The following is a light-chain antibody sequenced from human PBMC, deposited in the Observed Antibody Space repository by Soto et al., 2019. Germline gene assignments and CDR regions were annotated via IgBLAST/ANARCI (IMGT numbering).Light chain of an antibody. CDR3: QQDGSSPWT. V-gene: IGKV3-20*01. CDR2: GAS. CDR1: QSVSSSY. Sequence: EIVLTQSPGTLSLSPGERATLSCRASQSVSSSYLAWYQQKPGQAPRLLIYGASSRATGIPDRFSGSGSGTDFTLTIRRLEPEDLAVYYCQQDGSSPWTFGQGTKVEIK. J-gene: IGKJ1*01.